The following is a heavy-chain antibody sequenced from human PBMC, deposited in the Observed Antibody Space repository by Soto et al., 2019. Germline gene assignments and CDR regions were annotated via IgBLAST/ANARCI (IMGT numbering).Heavy chain of an antibody. CDR2: MNPNSGNT. V-gene: IGHV1-8*01. CDR3: ASRRSYDAILPRYDFDY. Sequence: QVQLVQSGAEVKKPGASVKVSCKASGYTFTSYDINWVRQATGQGLEWMGWMNPNSGNTGYAQKFQGRVTMTRNTTISTAYMELSSLRSEDTAVYYWASRRSYDAILPRYDFDYWGQGPLVTVSS. CDR1: GYTFTSYD. D-gene: IGHD3-9*01. J-gene: IGHJ4*02.